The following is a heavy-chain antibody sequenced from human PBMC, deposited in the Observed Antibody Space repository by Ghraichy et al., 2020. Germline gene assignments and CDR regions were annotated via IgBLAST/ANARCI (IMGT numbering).Heavy chain of an antibody. CDR3: ARAVSSGYYRWEGMDV. Sequence: LSLTCAASGFTFSSYDMHWVRQATGKGLEWVSAIGTAGDTYYPGSVKGRFTISRENAKNSLYLQMNSLRAGDTAVYYCARAVSSGYYRWEGMDVWGQGTTVTVSS. V-gene: IGHV3-13*01. CDR2: IGTAGDT. D-gene: IGHD3-22*01. CDR1: GFTFSSYD. J-gene: IGHJ6*02.